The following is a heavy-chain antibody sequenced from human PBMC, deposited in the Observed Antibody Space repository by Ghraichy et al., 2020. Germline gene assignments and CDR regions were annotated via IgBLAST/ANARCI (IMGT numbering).Heavy chain of an antibody. J-gene: IGHJ4*02. Sequence: GGSLRLSCAASGFTFSSYWMSWVRQAPGKGLEGVANIKQDGSEKYYVDSVKGRFTISRDNAKNSLYLQMNSLRAEDTAVYYCARDRYSSGCRHDYWGQGTLVTVSS. CDR1: GFTFSSYW. V-gene: IGHV3-7*03. D-gene: IGHD6-19*01. CDR2: IKQDGSEK. CDR3: ARDRYSSGCRHDY.